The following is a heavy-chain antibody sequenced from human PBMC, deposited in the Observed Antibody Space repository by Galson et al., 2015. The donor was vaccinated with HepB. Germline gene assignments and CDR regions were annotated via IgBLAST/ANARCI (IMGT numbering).Heavy chain of an antibody. D-gene: IGHD3-3*01. Sequence: SLRLSCAASGFTFSSYAMHWVRQAPGKGLEWVAVISYDGSNKYYADSVKGRFTISRDNSKNTLYLQMNSLRAEDTAVYYCASGQWGSGYYPYYYYGMDVWGQGTTVTVSS. CDR3: ASGQWGSGYYPYYYYGMDV. CDR2: ISYDGSNK. J-gene: IGHJ6*02. CDR1: GFTFSSYA. V-gene: IGHV3-30-3*01.